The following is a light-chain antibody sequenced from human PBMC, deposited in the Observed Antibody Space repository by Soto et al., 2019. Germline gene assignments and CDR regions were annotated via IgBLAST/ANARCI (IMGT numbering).Light chain of an antibody. CDR3: HQSYSNPRT. CDR2: DAS. CDR1: QNINVY. J-gene: IGKJ1*01. V-gene: IGKV1-39*01. Sequence: DIQMTQSPSSLSASVGDRVTITCRASQNINVYLSWYQQKPGKAPKLLIYDASSLRGGVPSRFSGSRSGTDFTLTISGLQPEAFATYCCHQSYSNPRTFGQGTKVEIK.